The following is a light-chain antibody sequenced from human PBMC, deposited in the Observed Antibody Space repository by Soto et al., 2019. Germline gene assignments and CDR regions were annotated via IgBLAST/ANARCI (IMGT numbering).Light chain of an antibody. CDR2: GAS. Sequence: EIVMTQSPATLSVSPGERATLSCRASQSVSSNLAWYQQKPGQAPRLLIYGASTRATGIPDRFSGSGSGTHFTLTITRLEPEDCAVYYCQQHGNSPRTFGQGTKVDIK. J-gene: IGKJ1*01. CDR3: QQHGNSPRT. CDR1: QSVSSN. V-gene: IGKV3D-15*01.